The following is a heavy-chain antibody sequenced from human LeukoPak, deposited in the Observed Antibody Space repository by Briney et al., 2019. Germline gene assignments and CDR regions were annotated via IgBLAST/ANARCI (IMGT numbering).Heavy chain of an antibody. D-gene: IGHD3-3*01. V-gene: IGHV3-64*01. Sequence: GGSLRLSCAASGFTFSSYSMHWVRQAPVKGLEYVSAISSNGGSTYYANSVKGRFTISRDNSKNTLYLQMGSLRAEDMAVYYCARDGRKAKYYDFWSSTGYFDYWGQGTLVTVSS. CDR1: GFTFSSYS. CDR3: ARDGRKAKYYDFWSSTGYFDY. J-gene: IGHJ4*02. CDR2: ISSNGGST.